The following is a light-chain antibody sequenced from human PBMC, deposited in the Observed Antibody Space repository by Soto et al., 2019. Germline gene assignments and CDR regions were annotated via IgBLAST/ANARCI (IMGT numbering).Light chain of an antibody. CDR1: QTISTW. CDR3: QQYFTYPT. J-gene: IGKJ1*01. CDR2: DAS. Sequence: DIQITQSPSTLSASVGDRVSITCRASQTISTWLAWYQQKPGKVPNLLIYDASTLEGGVPSRFSGSGSGTEFTLTISGLQPDDFATYYCQQYFTYPTFGQGTKVDIK. V-gene: IGKV1-5*01.